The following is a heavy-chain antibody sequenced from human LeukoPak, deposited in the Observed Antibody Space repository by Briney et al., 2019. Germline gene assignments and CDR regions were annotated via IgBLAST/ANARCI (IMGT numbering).Heavy chain of an antibody. CDR1: GGSISTYY. CDR3: ASGPESYYFDY. V-gene: IGHV4-59*01. CDR2: VYYSGNT. Sequence: PSETLSLTCSVSGGSISTYYYSWLRQPPGKELEWIGYVYYSGNTNYNPSLKSRVTISLDTSKNHLSLKMTPVTVADTAMYYCASGPESYYFDYWGQGALVTVSS. J-gene: IGHJ4*02.